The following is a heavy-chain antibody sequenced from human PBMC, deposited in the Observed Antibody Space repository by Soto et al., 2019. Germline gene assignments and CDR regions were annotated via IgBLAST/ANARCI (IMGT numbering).Heavy chain of an antibody. J-gene: IGHJ6*02. Sequence: PSETLSLTCTVSGGSISSYDWSWIRQPPGKGLEWIGYIYYSGSTNYNPSLKSRVTISVDTSKNQFSLKLSSVTAADTAVYYCARGVLLWFGEPSNDYYYYGMDVWGQGTTVTVSS. CDR1: GGSISSYD. CDR2: IYYSGST. V-gene: IGHV4-59*01. D-gene: IGHD3-10*01. CDR3: ARGVLLWFGEPSNDYYYYGMDV.